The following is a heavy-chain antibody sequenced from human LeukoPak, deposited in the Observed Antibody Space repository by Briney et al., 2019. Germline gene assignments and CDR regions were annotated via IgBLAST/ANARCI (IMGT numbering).Heavy chain of an antibody. D-gene: IGHD6-13*01. Sequence: PSQTLSLTCTVSGGSISSGSYYWSWIRQPAGKGLEWIGRIYTSGSTNYNPSLKSRVTISVDTSKNQFSLKLCSVTAADTAVYYCARTTEAHSWRTRYYDYYMDVWGKGTTVTVSS. CDR2: IYTSGST. V-gene: IGHV4-61*02. CDR1: GGSISSGSYY. J-gene: IGHJ6*03. CDR3: ARTTEAHSWRTRYYDYYMDV.